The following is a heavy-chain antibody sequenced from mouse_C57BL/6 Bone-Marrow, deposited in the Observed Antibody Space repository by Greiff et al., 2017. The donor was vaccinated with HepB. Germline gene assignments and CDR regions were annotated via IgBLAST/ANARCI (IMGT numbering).Heavy chain of an antibody. CDR1: GYTFTSYW. Sequence: VQLQQPGTELVKPGASVKLSCKASGYTFTSYWMHWVKQRPGQGLEWIGNINPSNGGTNYNEKFKSKATLTVDKSSSTAYMQRSSLTSEDSAVYYCARWSTTVVASFDYWGQGTTLTVSS. J-gene: IGHJ2*01. D-gene: IGHD1-1*01. V-gene: IGHV1-53*01. CDR2: INPSNGGT. CDR3: ARWSTTVVASFDY.